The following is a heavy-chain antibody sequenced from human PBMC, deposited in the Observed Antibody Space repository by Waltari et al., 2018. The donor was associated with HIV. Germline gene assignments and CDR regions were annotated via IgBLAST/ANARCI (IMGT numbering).Heavy chain of an antibody. V-gene: IGHV4-59*01. J-gene: IGHJ4*02. D-gene: IGHD1-26*01. CDR2: IFYSGST. CDR1: GGSISSYY. CDR3: ARGPTRYYFDY. Sequence: QVQLQESGPGLVKPSETLSLTCAVPGGSISSYYWSWIRQSPGKGLEWIGYIFYSGSTNYNPSLKSRVTISVDTSKNQFSLKLSSVTAADTAVYYCARGPTRYYFDYWGQGTLVTVSS.